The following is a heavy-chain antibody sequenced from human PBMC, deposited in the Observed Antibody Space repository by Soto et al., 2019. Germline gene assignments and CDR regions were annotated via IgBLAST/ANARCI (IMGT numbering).Heavy chain of an antibody. D-gene: IGHD4-17*01. CDR1: GFAFSDPY. CDR3: ARGGASVTTPFDA. V-gene: IGHV3-11*01. J-gene: IGHJ4*02. Sequence: GGSLRLSCAASGFAFSDPYMSWIRQAPGKGLEWISYISSSGSTIYYADSVKGRFTISRGNAKKSLYLQMDSLTADDTAVYYWARGGASVTTPFDAWGQGTRVTVAS. CDR2: ISSSGSTI.